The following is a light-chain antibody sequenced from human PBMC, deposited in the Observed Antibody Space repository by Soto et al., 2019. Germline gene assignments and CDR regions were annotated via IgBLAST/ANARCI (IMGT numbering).Light chain of an antibody. CDR1: QGVRDD. CDR2: SAS. J-gene: IGKJ4*01. CDR3: LQESNYPLT. V-gene: IGKV1-6*01. Sequence: IQMTQSPSSLYASVRDRVTITCRASQGVRDDVGWYQQKPGKAPTLLIYSASTLQSGVPSRFSGSGSGTDFTLTISVLQPAYVATDYCLQESNYPLTFGGGTKVEIK.